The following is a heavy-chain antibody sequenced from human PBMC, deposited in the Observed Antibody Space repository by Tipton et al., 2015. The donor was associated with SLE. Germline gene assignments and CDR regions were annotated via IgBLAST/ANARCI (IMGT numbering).Heavy chain of an antibody. CDR1: GGSFSGYY. Sequence: TLSLTCAVYGGSFSGYYWSWIRQPPGKGLEWIGEINHSGSTNYNPSLKSRVTISVDTSEKQFSLKLSSVTAADTAVYYCASEYYYDSSGHPGYFDYWGQGTLVTVSS. D-gene: IGHD3-22*01. J-gene: IGHJ4*02. CDR3: ASEYYYDSSGHPGYFDY. CDR2: INHSGST. V-gene: IGHV4-34*01.